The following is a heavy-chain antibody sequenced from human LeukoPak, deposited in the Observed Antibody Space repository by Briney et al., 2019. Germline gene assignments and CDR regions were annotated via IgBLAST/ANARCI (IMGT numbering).Heavy chain of an antibody. CDR1: GFTVSSNY. V-gene: IGHV3-53*01. CDR3: ARGPNVLLWFGESSRAFDI. Sequence: GGSLRLSCAASGFTVSSNYMSWVRQAPGKGLEWVSVIYSGGSTYYADSVKGRFTISRDNSKNTLYLQMNSLRAEDTAVYYCARGPNVLLWFGESSRAFDIWGQGTMVTVSS. J-gene: IGHJ3*02. CDR2: IYSGGST. D-gene: IGHD3-10*01.